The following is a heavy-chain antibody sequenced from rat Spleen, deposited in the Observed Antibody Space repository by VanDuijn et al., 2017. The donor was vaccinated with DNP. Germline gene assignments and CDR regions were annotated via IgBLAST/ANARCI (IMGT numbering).Heavy chain of an antibody. J-gene: IGHJ4*01. D-gene: IGHD1-2*01. Sequence: QVQLKESGPGLVQPSQTLSLTCTVSGFSLASYHVSWVRQAPGKGLEWMGVIWTGGSTDYNSALNSRLSISRDTSKSQVLLKMNSLQTEDTAMYFCARSGDYSSYYVMDAWGQGASVTVSS. CDR1: GFSLASYH. CDR3: ARSGDYSSYYVMDA. CDR2: IWTGGST. V-gene: IGHV2-43*01.